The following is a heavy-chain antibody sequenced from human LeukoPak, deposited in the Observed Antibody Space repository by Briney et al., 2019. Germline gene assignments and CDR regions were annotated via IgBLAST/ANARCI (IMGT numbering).Heavy chain of an antibody. Sequence: SETLSLTCTVSGGSISTGSSYWAWIRQPPGKGLEWIGSIYYSGSTYYNPSLKSRLTMSIDTSKNQFSLKLSSVTAADTAVYYCVGLGKEVTFRAYYFNYWGQGTLVTVSS. CDR3: VGLGKEVTFRAYYFNY. V-gene: IGHV4-39*07. D-gene: IGHD2/OR15-2a*01. CDR2: IYYSGST. J-gene: IGHJ4*02. CDR1: GGSISTGSSY.